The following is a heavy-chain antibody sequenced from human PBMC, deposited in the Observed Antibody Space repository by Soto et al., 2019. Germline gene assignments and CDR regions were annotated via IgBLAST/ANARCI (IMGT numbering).Heavy chain of an antibody. Sequence: GGSLRLSCAASGFTVSSNYMSWVRQAPGKGLEWVSVIYSGGSTYYADSVKGRFTISRDNSKNTLYLQMNSLRAEDTAVYYCGGEGRGSPYAFDIWGQGTMVTVSS. CDR1: GFTVSSNY. CDR3: GGEGRGSPYAFDI. D-gene: IGHD3-10*01. J-gene: IGHJ3*02. V-gene: IGHV3-53*01. CDR2: IYSGGST.